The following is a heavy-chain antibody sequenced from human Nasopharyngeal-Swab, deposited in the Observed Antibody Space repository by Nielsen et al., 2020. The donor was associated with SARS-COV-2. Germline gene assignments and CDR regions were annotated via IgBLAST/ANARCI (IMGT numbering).Heavy chain of an antibody. J-gene: IGHJ6*03. V-gene: IGHV4-30-2*01. CDR3: ARARITMVRGVIGPQRYYMDV. Sequence: SETLSLTCAVSGGSISSGGYSWSWIRQPPGKGLEWIGYIYHSGSTYYNPSLKSRVTISVDRSKNQFSLKLSSVTAADTAVYYCARARITMVRGVIGPQRYYMDVWGKGTTVTVSS. D-gene: IGHD3-10*01. CDR1: GGSISSGGYS. CDR2: IYHSGST.